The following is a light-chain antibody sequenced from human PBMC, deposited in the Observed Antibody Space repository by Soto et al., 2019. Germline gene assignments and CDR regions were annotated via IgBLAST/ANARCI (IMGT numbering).Light chain of an antibody. J-gene: IGLJ3*02. CDR1: SSNIGSKT. Sequence: QSVLTQPPSASGTPGQRVTMSCSGSSSNIGSKTEKWYQHLPGTAPKLVIYSNNQRPSGVPGRLSGSKSGTSASLAINGLQSEDEAEYYCAAWDDSLNVGVFGGGTKLTVL. CDR2: SNN. V-gene: IGLV1-44*01. CDR3: AAWDDSLNVGV.